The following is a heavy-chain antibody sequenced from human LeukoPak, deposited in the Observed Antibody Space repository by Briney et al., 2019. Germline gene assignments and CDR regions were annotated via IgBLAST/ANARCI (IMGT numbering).Heavy chain of an antibody. D-gene: IGHD4-23*01. CDR1: GFNVSNNY. J-gene: IGHJ4*02. CDR2: IYSSGST. Sequence: GGSLRLSCAASGFNVSNNYMTWVRQAPGKGLEWVSLIYSSGSTYYADSVKGRFTISRDNSKNTLYLQVNSLRAEDTAVYYCARRGDGGRSSDYWGQGTLVTVSS. CDR3: ARRGDGGRSSDY. V-gene: IGHV3-53*01.